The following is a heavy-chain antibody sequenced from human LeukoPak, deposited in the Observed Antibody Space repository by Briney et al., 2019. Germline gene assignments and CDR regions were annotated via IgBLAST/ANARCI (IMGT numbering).Heavy chain of an antibody. J-gene: IGHJ4*02. Sequence: SETLSLTCAVSGYSITSDYYWGWIRQSPGKGLEWIGSISDGGNTYYNSSLESRVTISRDTSKNQFSLKLTSVTASDTAVYYCARVMRGSQFVYWGQGTLVTVSS. V-gene: IGHV4-38-2*01. CDR3: ARVMRGSQFVY. D-gene: IGHD3-16*01. CDR1: GYSITSDYY. CDR2: ISDGGNT.